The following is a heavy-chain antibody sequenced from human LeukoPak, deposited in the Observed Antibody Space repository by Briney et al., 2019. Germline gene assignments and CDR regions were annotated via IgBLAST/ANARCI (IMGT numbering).Heavy chain of an antibody. CDR2: ISFSGSTI. J-gene: IGHJ6*03. CDR1: GFTFSDYY. D-gene: IGHD3-10*01. Sequence: GGSLRLSCAASGFTFSDYYLSWIRQAPGKGLEWVSYISFSGSTIFYADSVKGRFTISRDNAKNTLYLQMNSLRAEDTAVYYCAKTFGELTYYYYYYMDVWGKGTTVTISS. V-gene: IGHV3-11*01. CDR3: AKTFGELTYYYYYYMDV.